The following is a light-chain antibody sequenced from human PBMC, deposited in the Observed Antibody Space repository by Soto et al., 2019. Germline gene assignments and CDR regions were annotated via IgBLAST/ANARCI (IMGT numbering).Light chain of an antibody. CDR2: EVS. CDR3: SSYTNINTRACV. Sequence: QSVLTQPPSASGSPGQSVTISCTGTSSDVGGYNAVSWYQQHPGKAPKLMIYEVSKRPSGVPDRFSGSKSGNTASLTVSGLQAEDEADYYCSSYTNINTRACVFGTGTKVTVL. J-gene: IGLJ1*01. CDR1: SSDVGGYNA. V-gene: IGLV2-8*01.